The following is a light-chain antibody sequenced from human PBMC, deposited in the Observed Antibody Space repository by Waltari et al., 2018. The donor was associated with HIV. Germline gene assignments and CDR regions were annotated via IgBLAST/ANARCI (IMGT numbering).Light chain of an antibody. CDR3: NSYAGSNNWV. V-gene: IGLV2-8*01. J-gene: IGLJ3*02. CDR1: TSDVGGSKY. CDR2: EVN. Sequence: QSALTQPPPAFGSPGQSVTIPFTGTTSDVGGSKYVSWYQQQPGKAPKLMIYEVNKRPSGVPDRFSGSKSANTASLTVSGLQADDEADYYCNSYAGSNNWVFGGGTKLTVL.